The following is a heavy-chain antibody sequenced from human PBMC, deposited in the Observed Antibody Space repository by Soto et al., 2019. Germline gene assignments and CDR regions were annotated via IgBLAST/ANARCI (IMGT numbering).Heavy chain of an antibody. CDR1: GGSISSGGYY. V-gene: IGHV4-31*03. CDR2: IYYSGST. Sequence: SETLSLTCTVSGGSISSGGYYWSWIRQHPGKGLEWIGYIYYSGSTYYNPSLKSRVTISVDTSKNQFSLKLSSVTAADTAVYYCARIYYYDSSGYYPPGANWFDPWGQGTQVTVSS. CDR3: ARIYYYDSSGYYPPGANWFDP. J-gene: IGHJ5*02. D-gene: IGHD3-22*01.